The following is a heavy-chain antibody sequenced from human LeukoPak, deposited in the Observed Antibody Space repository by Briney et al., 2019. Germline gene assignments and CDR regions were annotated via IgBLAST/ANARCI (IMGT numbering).Heavy chain of an antibody. D-gene: IGHD5-12*01. CDR2: IYYSGTT. J-gene: IGHJ4*02. CDR1: GGYINSGGSY. CDR3: VRAITGYYFDF. V-gene: IGHV4-31*03. Sequence: SETLSLTCTVSGGYINSGGSYWSWIRQLPGKGLEWIGYIYYSGTTYYNPSLKSRLTISMDTSKNQFSLKLTSVTPTDTAVYYCVRAITGYYFDFWGQGTLVTVSS.